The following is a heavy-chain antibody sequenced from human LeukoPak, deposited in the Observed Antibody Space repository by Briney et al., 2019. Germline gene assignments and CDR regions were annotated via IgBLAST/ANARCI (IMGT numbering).Heavy chain of an antibody. CDR3: ARDRGSSGWYEFDY. D-gene: IGHD6-19*01. J-gene: IGHJ4*02. CDR2: IKQDGSEK. Sequence: GGSLRLSCAASGFTSSSYLMSWVRQAPGKGLEWVANIKQDGSEKYYVDSVKGRFTISRDNAKNSLYLQMNSLRAEDTAVYYCARDRGSSGWYEFDYWGQGTLVTVSS. CDR1: GFTSSSYL. V-gene: IGHV3-7*01.